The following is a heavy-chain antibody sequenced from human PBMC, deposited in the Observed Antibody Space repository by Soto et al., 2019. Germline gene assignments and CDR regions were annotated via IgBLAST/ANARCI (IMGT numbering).Heavy chain of an antibody. D-gene: IGHD2-2*01. V-gene: IGHV1-46*01. Sequence: ASVKVSCKASGYTFTSYYMHWVRQAPGQGLEWMGIINPSGGSTSYAQKFQGRVTMTRDTSTSTVYMEPSSLRSEDTAVYYCARDSGIVVVPAAIGGNWFDPWGQGTLVTVSS. CDR2: INPSGGST. CDR1: GYTFTSYY. J-gene: IGHJ5*02. CDR3: ARDSGIVVVPAAIGGNWFDP.